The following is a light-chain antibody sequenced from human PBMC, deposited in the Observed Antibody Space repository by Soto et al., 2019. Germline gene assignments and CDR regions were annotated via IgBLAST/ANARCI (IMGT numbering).Light chain of an antibody. CDR3: QTWGTYGV. Sequence: QLVLTQSPSASASLGASVKLTCTLSSGHSSYAIAWHQQQPEKGPRYLMKLNSDGSHSKGDGIPDRFSGSSSGAERYLTISRLQSEDEADYYCQTWGTYGVFGGGTKLTVL. CDR2: LNSDGSH. J-gene: IGLJ2*01. CDR1: SGHSSYA. V-gene: IGLV4-69*01.